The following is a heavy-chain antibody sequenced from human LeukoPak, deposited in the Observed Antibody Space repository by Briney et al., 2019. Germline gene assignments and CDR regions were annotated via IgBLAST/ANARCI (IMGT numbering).Heavy chain of an antibody. D-gene: IGHD2-2*01. CDR2: IYYSGST. V-gene: IGHV4-59*08. Sequence: SETLSLTCTVSGGAISSYYWSWIRQPPGKGLEWIGYIYYSGSTYYNPSLKSRVTISVDTSKNQCSLKLSSVTAADTAVYYCARHVVPAAPDYWGQGTLVTVSS. CDR1: GGAISSYY. CDR3: ARHVVPAAPDY. J-gene: IGHJ4*02.